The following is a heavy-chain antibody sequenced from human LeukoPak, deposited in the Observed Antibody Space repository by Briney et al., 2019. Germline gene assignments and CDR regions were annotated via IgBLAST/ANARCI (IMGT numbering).Heavy chain of an antibody. CDR2: IYYSWST. D-gene: IGHD3-16*01. J-gene: IGHJ4*02. Sequence: SETLSLTCTVSVGSISSSSYYWGWIRQPPGKGLEWIGSIYYSWSTYYNPSLKSRVTISVDTSKNQFSLTLSSVTAADTAVYYCASAPNVYGGGGNFDYWGQGNLVTVSS. CDR3: ASAPNVYGGGGNFDY. CDR1: VGSISSSSYY. V-gene: IGHV4-39*07.